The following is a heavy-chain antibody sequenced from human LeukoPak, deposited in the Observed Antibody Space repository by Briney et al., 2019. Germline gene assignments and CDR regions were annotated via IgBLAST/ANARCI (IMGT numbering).Heavy chain of an antibody. V-gene: IGHV1-46*01. CDR2: INTSGGST. Sequence: APVKGSCKASGYTFTSYYMHWVRQAPGQGLEWMGIINTSGGSTSYAQKFQGRVTMTRDTSTSTVYMELSSLRSEDTAVYYCARVERWAQFGYFDYWGQGTLVTVSS. CDR1: GYTFTSYY. CDR3: ARVERWAQFGYFDY. J-gene: IGHJ4*02. D-gene: IGHD5-24*01.